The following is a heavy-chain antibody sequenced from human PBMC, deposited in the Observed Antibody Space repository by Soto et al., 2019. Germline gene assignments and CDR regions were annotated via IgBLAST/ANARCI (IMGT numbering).Heavy chain of an antibody. V-gene: IGHV7-4-1*01. CDR2: INTNTGNP. CDR1: GYTFTSYA. D-gene: IGHD3-9*01. Sequence: ASVKVSCKASGYTFTSYAINWVRQAPGQGLEWMGWINTNTGNPTYAQGFTGRFVFSLDTSVSTAYLQICSLKAEDTAVYYCARDFFDILTGYHNPEYFQHWGQGTLVTVPS. J-gene: IGHJ1*01. CDR3: ARDFFDILTGYHNPEYFQH.